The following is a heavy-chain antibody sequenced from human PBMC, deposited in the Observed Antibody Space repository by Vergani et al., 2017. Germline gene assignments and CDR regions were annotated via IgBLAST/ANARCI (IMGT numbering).Heavy chain of an antibody. CDR3: ARDMYSSSSNFNGVVDY. Sequence: QVQLVQSGAEVKKPGASVKVSCKASGYTFTGCYMHWVRQAPGQGLEWMGWINPNSGGTNYAQKFQGRVTMTRDTSISTAYMELSRLRSDDTAVYYCARDMYSSSSNFNGVVDYWGQGTLVTVSS. CDR1: GYTFTGCY. CDR2: INPNSGGT. D-gene: IGHD6-6*01. V-gene: IGHV1-2*02. J-gene: IGHJ4*02.